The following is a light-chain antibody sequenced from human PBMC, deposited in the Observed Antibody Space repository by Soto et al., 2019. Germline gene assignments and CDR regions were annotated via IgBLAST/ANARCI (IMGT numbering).Light chain of an antibody. CDR1: QSVSSSF. J-gene: IGKJ5*01. V-gene: IGKV3-20*01. CDR2: GAS. Sequence: EIVLTQSPGTLSLSPWERTTLSCRASQSVSSSFLAWYQQKVGQAPRLLIYGASSRATGIPDRFSGSGSGTDFTLTISRLEPEDFAVYYCQQYGSSPRTFGQGTRLEIK. CDR3: QQYGSSPRT.